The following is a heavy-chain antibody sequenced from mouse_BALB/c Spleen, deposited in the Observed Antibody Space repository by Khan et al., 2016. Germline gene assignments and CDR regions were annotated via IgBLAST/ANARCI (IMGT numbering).Heavy chain of an antibody. V-gene: IGHV4-1*02. CDR2: INPDSSTI. J-gene: IGHJ2*01. D-gene: IGHD1-2*01. Sequence: EVKLLESGGGLVQPGGSLKLSCAASGFDFSRYWMSWVRQAPGKGLEWIGEINPDSSTINYTPSLKDKFFISRDNAKNTLYLQMSKVRSEDTALYFCARLHYYGYMNYWGQGTTLTVSS. CDR1: GFDFSRYW. CDR3: ARLHYYGYMNY.